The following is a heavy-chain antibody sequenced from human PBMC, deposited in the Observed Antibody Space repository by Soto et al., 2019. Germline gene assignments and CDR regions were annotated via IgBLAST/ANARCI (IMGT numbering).Heavy chain of an antibody. CDR1: GYTFTSYG. J-gene: IGHJ3*02. CDR3: ARCSGGTCYASYALDI. Sequence: GASVKVSCKASGYTFTSYGISWVRQAPGQGLEWMGWISAYNGNTNYAQKLQGRVTMTTDTSTSTAYMELRSLMYDDTAVYYCARCSGGTCYASYALDIWGQGTMVTVSS. D-gene: IGHD2-15*01. CDR2: ISAYNGNT. V-gene: IGHV1-18*01.